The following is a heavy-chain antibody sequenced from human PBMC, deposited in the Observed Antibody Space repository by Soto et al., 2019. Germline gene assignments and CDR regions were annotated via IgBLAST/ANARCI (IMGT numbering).Heavy chain of an antibody. Sequence: GGSLRLSCAASGFSFSDYYMTWIRQAPGKGLEWISHISSSSRSTNYADSVKGRFTISRDNAKNSLYLQMNSLRAEDTAVYYCARVETSYDILTGYQPRYIDCWGQGTLVTVSS. CDR2: ISSSSRST. V-gene: IGHV3-11*05. J-gene: IGHJ4*02. CDR1: GFSFSDYY. CDR3: ARVETSYDILTGYQPRYIDC. D-gene: IGHD3-9*01.